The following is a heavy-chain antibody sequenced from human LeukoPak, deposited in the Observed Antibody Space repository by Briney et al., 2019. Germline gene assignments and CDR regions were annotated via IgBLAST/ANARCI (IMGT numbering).Heavy chain of an antibody. CDR2: IYGGGST. Sequence: GGSLRLSCAASGFTVSNNYMGWVRQAPGKGLEWVSLIYGGGSTYYAVSVKGRFSISRDSSANTLFLQMNSLRAEDTALYYCARVSRFCNGAGCHYLDSWGQGTLVTVSS. CDR1: GFTVSNNY. D-gene: IGHD3-3*01. V-gene: IGHV3-53*01. CDR3: ARVSRFCNGAGCHYLDS. J-gene: IGHJ4*02.